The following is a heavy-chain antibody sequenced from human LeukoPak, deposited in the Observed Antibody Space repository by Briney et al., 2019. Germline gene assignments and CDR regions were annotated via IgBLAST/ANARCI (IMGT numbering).Heavy chain of an antibody. CDR3: ARDYYDSSGYFNWFDP. D-gene: IGHD3-22*01. CDR2: IQYDGSNK. Sequence: GGSLRLSCAASGFTFSSFGMHWVRQAPGKGLERVAFIQYDGSNKYYVDSVKGRFTISRDNSKNTLYLQMNSLRAEDTAVYYCARDYYDSSGYFNWFDPWGQGTLVTVSS. J-gene: IGHJ5*02. CDR1: GFTFSSFG. V-gene: IGHV3-30*02.